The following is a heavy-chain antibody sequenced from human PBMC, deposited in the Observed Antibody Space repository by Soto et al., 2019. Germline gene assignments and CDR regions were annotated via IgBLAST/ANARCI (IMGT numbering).Heavy chain of an antibody. V-gene: IGHV1-69*08. CDR2: IIPILGIA. J-gene: IGHJ5*02. CDR1: GGTFSSYT. D-gene: IGHD3-10*01. Sequence: QVQLVQSGAEVKKPGSSVKVSCKASGGTFSSYTISWVRQAPGQGLEWMGRIIPILGIANYVQKFQGRVTITADKSTSTAYMELSSLRSEDRAVYYCAREGGYYGSGSFRFDPWCEGALVIVSS. CDR3: AREGGYYGSGSFRFDP.